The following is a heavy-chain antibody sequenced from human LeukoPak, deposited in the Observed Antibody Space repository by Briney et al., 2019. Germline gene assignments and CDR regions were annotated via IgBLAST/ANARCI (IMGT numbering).Heavy chain of an antibody. CDR3: ARGAMPDY. J-gene: IGHJ4*02. CDR1: GFTFNGYW. Sequence: GGSLRLSCAASGFTFNGYWMNWVRQAPGKGLVWVSRINTDGGIRNYEDSVKGRFTISRDNAKNTLRLQMNSLRAEDTAVYYCARGAMPDYWGQGTLVSVSS. V-gene: IGHV3-74*01. D-gene: IGHD2-2*01. CDR2: INTDGGIR.